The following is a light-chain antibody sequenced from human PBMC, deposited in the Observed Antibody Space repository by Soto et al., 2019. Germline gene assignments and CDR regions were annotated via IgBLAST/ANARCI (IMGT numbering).Light chain of an antibody. CDR2: DSF. J-gene: IGKJ1*01. CDR1: QSVSSY. Sequence: EIVLTQSPATLSLSPGEIATLSCRASQSVSSYLAWYQHKPGQAPRLLIYDSFNSATGIPPSFSGSGSATDFTLNTGSLEPADFAVYYWQQRSNWWTFGQGTKVEI. V-gene: IGKV3-11*01. CDR3: QQRSNWWT.